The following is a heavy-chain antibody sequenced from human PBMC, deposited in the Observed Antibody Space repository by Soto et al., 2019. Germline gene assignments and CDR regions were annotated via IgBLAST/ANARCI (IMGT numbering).Heavy chain of an antibody. V-gene: IGHV1-8*01. Sequence: NWERQAAGQGLEWMGWMNPKSGHTAHAQKIQGRVTLTRDTYIKTVYMELSRLTSGDMAVYFCPRPIQHGRFDFWGQATQGT. CDR3: PRPIQHGRFDF. CDR2: MNPKSGHT. J-gene: IGHJ5*02. D-gene: IGHD1-1*01.